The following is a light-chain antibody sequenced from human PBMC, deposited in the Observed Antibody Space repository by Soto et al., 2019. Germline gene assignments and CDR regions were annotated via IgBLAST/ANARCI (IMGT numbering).Light chain of an antibody. V-gene: IGLV2-14*01. CDR1: SSDVGGYNY. Sequence: QSVLTQPASVSGSPGQSITISCTGTSSDVGGYNYVSWYQQHPGRAPKVMIYDVSSRPSGVSNRFSGCKSGNTASLTISGLQAEDEADYYCSSYSSSSTLRLFGGGTKVTVL. CDR3: SSYSSSSTLRL. J-gene: IGLJ2*01. CDR2: DVS.